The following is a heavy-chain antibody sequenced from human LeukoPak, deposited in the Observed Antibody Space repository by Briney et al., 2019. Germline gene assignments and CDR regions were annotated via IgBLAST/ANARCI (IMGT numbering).Heavy chain of an antibody. CDR2: IYPGDSDT. CDR1: GYSFTSYW. J-gene: IGHJ4*02. D-gene: IGHD3-10*01. V-gene: IGHV5-51*01. Sequence: GESLKISLKGSGYSFTSYWIGWVRQMPGKGLEWMGIIYPGDSDTRYSPSFQSQVTISADKSISTAYLQWSSLKASDTAMYYCARSLYGSGSYYFSYYFDYWGQGTLVTVSS. CDR3: ARSLYGSGSYYFSYYFDY.